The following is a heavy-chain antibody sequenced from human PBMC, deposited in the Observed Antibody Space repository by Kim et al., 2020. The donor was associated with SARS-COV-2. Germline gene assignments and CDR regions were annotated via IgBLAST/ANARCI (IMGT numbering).Heavy chain of an antibody. J-gene: IGHJ6*02. Sequence: ASVKVSCKASGYTFTSYYMHWVRQAPGQGLEWMGIINPSGGSTSYAQKFQGRVTMTRDTSTSTVYMELSSLRSEDTAVYYCARARGYCSSTSCPPYYYYGMDVWGQGTTVTVSS. CDR1: GYTFTSYY. D-gene: IGHD2-2*03. CDR2: INPSGGST. V-gene: IGHV1-46*01. CDR3: ARARGYCSSTSCPPYYYYGMDV.